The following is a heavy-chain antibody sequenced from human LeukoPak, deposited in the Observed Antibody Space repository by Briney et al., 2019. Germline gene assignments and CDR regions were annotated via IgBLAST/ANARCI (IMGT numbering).Heavy chain of an antibody. V-gene: IGHV4-61*01. CDR1: GGSVSSGSYY. CDR3: AMSPPGFGELNFDY. J-gene: IGHJ4*02. CDR2: IYYSGST. Sequence: SETLSLTCTVSGGSVSSGSYYWSWIRQPPGKGLEWIGYIYYSGSTNYNPSLKSRVTISVDTSKNQFSLKLSSVTAADTAVYYCAMSPPGFGELNFDYWGQGTLVTVSS. D-gene: IGHD3-10*01.